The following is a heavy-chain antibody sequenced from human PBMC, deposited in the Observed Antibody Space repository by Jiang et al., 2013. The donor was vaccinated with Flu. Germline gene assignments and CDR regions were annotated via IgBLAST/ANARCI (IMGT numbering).Heavy chain of an antibody. D-gene: IGHD5-18*01. V-gene: IGHV1-46*01. CDR3: ARVESTAMAPKHWYFDL. J-gene: IGHJ2*01. CDR1: GYTFTSYY. CDR2: INPSGGST. Sequence: QLVESGAEVKKPGASVKVSCKASGYTFTSYYMHWVRQAPGQGLEWMGIINPSGGSTSYAQKFQGRVTMTRDTSTSTVYMELSSLRSEDTAVYYCARVESTAMAPKHWYFDLWGRGTLVTVSS.